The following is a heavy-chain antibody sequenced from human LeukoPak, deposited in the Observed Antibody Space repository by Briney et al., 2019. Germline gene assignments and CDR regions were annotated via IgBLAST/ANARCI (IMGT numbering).Heavy chain of an antibody. CDR1: GFTFSSYS. Sequence: GGSLRLSCAASGFTFSSYSMNWVRQAPGKGLEWVSSISSSSSYIYYADSVKGRFTISRDNAKNSLYLQMNSLRAEDTAVYYCARSPVVITAIDYWGQGTLVTVSS. D-gene: IGHD3-22*01. CDR2: ISSSSSYI. CDR3: ARSPVVITAIDY. V-gene: IGHV3-21*01. J-gene: IGHJ4*02.